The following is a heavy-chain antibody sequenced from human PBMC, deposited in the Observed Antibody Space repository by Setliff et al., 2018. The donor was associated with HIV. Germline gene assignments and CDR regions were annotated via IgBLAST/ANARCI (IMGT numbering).Heavy chain of an antibody. CDR3: ARRERYYDILTGRVFDGFDI. D-gene: IGHD3-9*01. V-gene: IGHV4-59*08. CDR1: GGSISSHY. Sequence: SETLSLTCTVSGGSISSHYWTWIRQPPGRGLEWIGYIDYSGSTNQNPSLKSRVTMSVDTSKNQFSLRLSSVTAADTAVYYCARRERYYDILTGRVFDGFDIWGQGTMVTVSS. CDR2: IDYSGST. J-gene: IGHJ3*02.